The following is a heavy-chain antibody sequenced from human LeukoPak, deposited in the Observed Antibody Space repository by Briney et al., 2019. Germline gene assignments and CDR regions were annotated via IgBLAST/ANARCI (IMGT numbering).Heavy chain of an antibody. D-gene: IGHD6-13*01. CDR1: GFTFSNAW. V-gene: IGHV3-11*04. Sequence: GGSLRLPCAASGFTFSNAWMSWVRQAPGKGLEWVSYISSSGSTIYYADSVKGRFTISRDNAKNSLYLQMNSLRAEDTAVYYCARVGQQLAAYYFDYWGQGTLVTVSS. J-gene: IGHJ4*02. CDR2: ISSSGSTI. CDR3: ARVGQQLAAYYFDY.